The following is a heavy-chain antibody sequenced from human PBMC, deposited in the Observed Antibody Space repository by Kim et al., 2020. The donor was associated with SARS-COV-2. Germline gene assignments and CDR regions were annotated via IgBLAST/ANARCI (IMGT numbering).Heavy chain of an antibody. CDR1: GGSISSYY. CDR2: IYYSGST. V-gene: IGHV4-59*08. J-gene: IGHJ6*01. D-gene: IGHD3-10*01. Sequence: SETLFLTCTVSGGSISSYYWSWIRQPPGKGLEWIGYIYYSGSTNYNPSLKSRVTISVDTSKNQFSLKLSSVTAADTAVYYCARGITMVRGAHLLLYGMDV. CDR3: ARGITMVRGAHLLLYGMDV.